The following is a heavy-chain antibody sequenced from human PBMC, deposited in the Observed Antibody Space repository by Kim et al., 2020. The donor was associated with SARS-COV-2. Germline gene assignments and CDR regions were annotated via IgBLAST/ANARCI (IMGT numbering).Heavy chain of an antibody. CDR2: ISYDGSNK. J-gene: IGHJ6*02. Sequence: GGSLRLSCAASGFTFSSYAMHWVRQAPGKGLEWVAVISYDGSNKYYADSVKGRFTISRDNSKNTLYLQMNSLRAEDTAVYYCARDPGYCSGGSCYLGPLLGGYHYYGMDVWGQGTTVTVSS. CDR1: GFTFSSYA. CDR3: ARDPGYCSGGSCYLGPLLGGYHYYGMDV. D-gene: IGHD2-15*01. V-gene: IGHV3-30-3*01.